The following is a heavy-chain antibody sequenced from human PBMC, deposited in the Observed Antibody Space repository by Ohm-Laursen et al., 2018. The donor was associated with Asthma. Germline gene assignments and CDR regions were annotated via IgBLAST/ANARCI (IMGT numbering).Heavy chain of an antibody. CDR1: GGSISGYY. J-gene: IGHJ4*02. V-gene: IGHV4-31*03. CDR3: ASGQYYYASGQDY. CDR2: IYYSGST. Sequence: SQTLSLTCTVSGGSISGYYWSWIRQHPGKGLEWIGYIYYSGSTYYNPSLKSRVSISVDTSKNQFSLELSSVTAADTAVYYCASGQYYYASGQDYWGQGTLVTVSS. D-gene: IGHD3-10*01.